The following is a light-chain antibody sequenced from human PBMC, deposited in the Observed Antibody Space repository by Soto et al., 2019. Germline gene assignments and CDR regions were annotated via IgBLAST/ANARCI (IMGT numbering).Light chain of an antibody. CDR1: QSIGSNS. J-gene: IGKJ3*01. V-gene: IGKV3-20*01. CDR2: GPS. CDR3: QHYGTSRVT. Sequence: EIVLTQSPGTLSLSPGERGTLSCRASQSIGSNSLAWYQQKPGQAPRLLIYGPSSRATGVPDRLSGSGSGTDFTLTISRLEAEDFAVYSCQHYGTSRVTFGPGTKVEIK.